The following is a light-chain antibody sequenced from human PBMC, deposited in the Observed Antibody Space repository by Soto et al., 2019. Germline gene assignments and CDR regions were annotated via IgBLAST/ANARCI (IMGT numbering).Light chain of an antibody. CDR1: QSVSSNY. CDR2: GAS. CDR3: QWFGRSPPSWT. J-gene: IGKJ1*01. Sequence: ETVLTQSPGTLSLSPGERATISCRASQSVSSNYVAWYQKKPGQAPRLLLYGASTRATGIPDRFSGSGSGTDFTLTISRLEPEDVAVYYCQWFGRSPPSWTFGQGTKVEIK. V-gene: IGKV3-20*01.